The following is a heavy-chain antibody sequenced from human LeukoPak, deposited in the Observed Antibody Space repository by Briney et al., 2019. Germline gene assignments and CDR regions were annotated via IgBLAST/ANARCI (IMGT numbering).Heavy chain of an antibody. Sequence: ASLKISCKTSGYTFTRYGISWVRQAPGQGLEWMGWISAYNGNTNYAQKLQGRVTMTTDTSTSTAYMELRSLRSDDTAVYYCARAGYGSGSYNIDYWGQGTLVTVSS. CDR2: ISAYNGNT. V-gene: IGHV1-18*01. CDR3: ARAGYGSGSYNIDY. D-gene: IGHD3-10*01. CDR1: GYTFTRYG. J-gene: IGHJ4*02.